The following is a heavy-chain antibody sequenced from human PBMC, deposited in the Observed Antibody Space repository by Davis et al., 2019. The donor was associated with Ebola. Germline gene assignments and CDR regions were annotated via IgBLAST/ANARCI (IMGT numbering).Heavy chain of an antibody. J-gene: IGHJ5*02. Sequence: PSETLSLTCTVSGASISTSSYHWGWVRQPPGRGLEWVGTIYYRGSSYYNPSLKSRVIISVDTSKNQFSLNLRSVTAADTALYFCVRSITVDCFDPWGQGTLVTVSS. CDR2: IYYRGSS. D-gene: IGHD5-12*01. CDR1: GASISTSSYH. V-gene: IGHV4-39*01. CDR3: VRSITVDCFDP.